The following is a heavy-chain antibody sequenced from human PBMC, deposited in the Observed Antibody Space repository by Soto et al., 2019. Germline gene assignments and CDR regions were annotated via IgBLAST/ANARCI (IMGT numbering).Heavy chain of an antibody. CDR2: INHSGST. CDR3: ATDKITGLFDY. Sequence: QVQLQQWGAGLLKPSETLSLTCAVYGGSFSGYYWTWIRQPPGTGLEWIGEINHSGSTNYNPSLKSRVTISVYTSKNQFSLKLTSVTAADTAVYYCATDKITGLFDYWGQGTLVTVSS. CDR1: GGSFSGYY. D-gene: IGHD2-8*02. V-gene: IGHV4-34*01. J-gene: IGHJ4*02.